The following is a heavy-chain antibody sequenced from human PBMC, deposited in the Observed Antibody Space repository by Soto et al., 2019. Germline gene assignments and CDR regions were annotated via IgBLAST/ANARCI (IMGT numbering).Heavy chain of an antibody. D-gene: IGHD3-9*01. J-gene: IGHJ4*02. Sequence: LRLSCAASGFSFAGYAVAWVRQAPGKGLEWVSTVSGGGGSTYYADSVKGRFTISRDNSGNTVYLQMNSLNAGDTALYYCAKTESFNGYYNAFDSWGQGTRVTVSS. CDR2: VSGGGGST. CDR3: AKTESFNGYYNAFDS. CDR1: GFSFAGYA. V-gene: IGHV3-23*01.